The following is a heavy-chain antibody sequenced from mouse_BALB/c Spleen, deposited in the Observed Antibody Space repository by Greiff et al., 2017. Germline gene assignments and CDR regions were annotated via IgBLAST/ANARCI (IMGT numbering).Heavy chain of an antibody. CDR1: GYTFTSYW. CDR3: ARNYRDYAMDY. CDR2: INPSTGYT. V-gene: IGHV1-7*01. D-gene: IGHD2-14*01. J-gene: IGHJ4*01. Sequence: QVQLQQSGAELAKPGASVKMSCKASGYTFTSYWMHWVKQRPGQGLEWIGYINPSTGYTEYNQKFKDKATLTADKSSSTAYMQLSSLTSEDSAVYYCARNYRDYAMDYWGQGTSVTVSS.